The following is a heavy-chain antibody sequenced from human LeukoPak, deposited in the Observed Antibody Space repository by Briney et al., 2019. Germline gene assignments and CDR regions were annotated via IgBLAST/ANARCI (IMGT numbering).Heavy chain of an antibody. V-gene: IGHV3-7*05. CDR3: ARVGGYATELYYYYSMDV. CDR2: IKQDGSEK. J-gene: IGHJ6*02. D-gene: IGHD1-26*01. Sequence: GGSLRLSCAASGFTFSSYWMSWVRQAPGKGLEWVANIKQDGSEKYYVGSVKGRFTISRDNAKNSLYLQMNSLRAEDTAVYYCARVGGYATELYYYYSMDVWGQGTTVTVSS. CDR1: GFTFSSYW.